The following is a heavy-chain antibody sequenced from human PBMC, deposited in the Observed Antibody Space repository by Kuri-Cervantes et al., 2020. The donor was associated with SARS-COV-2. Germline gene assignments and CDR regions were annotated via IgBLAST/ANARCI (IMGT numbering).Heavy chain of an antibody. Sequence: LRLSCTVSGGSISSGGYYWTWIRQHPGKGLEWIAHIYYSGSTYYNPSLKSRVTISVDTSKNQFSLKLSSVTAADTAVYYCATHDFWSGSTFDYWGQGTLVTVSS. D-gene: IGHD3-3*01. CDR2: IYYSGST. CDR3: ATHDFWSGSTFDY. V-gene: IGHV4-31*02. CDR1: GGSISSGGYY. J-gene: IGHJ4*02.